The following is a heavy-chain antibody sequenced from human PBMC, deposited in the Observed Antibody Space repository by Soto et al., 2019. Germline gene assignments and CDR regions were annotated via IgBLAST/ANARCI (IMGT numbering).Heavy chain of an antibody. Sequence: KTSETLSLTCFVSGDSINNTYWWSWVRQAPGKGLEWIGEIFHTGGKSYMPSLRGRITLSVDTSKNQFSLKLTSVTAADTAVYYCAKDLSGRRGMDVWGQGTTVTVSS. CDR1: GDSINNTYW. CDR2: IFHTGGK. CDR3: AKDLSGRRGMDV. V-gene: IGHV4-4*02. J-gene: IGHJ6*02. D-gene: IGHD3-9*01.